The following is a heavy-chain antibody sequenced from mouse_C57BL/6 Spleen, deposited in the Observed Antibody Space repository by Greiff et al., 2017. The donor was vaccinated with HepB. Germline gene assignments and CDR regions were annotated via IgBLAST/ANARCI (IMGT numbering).Heavy chain of an antibody. D-gene: IGHD2-4*01. CDR1: GFTFSDYG. V-gene: IGHV5-17*01. CDR2: ISSGSSTI. J-gene: IGHJ3*01. CDR3: ARDDYGGGFAY. Sequence: EVKLMESGGGLVKPGGSLKLSCAASGFTFSDYGMHWVRQAPEKGLEWVAYISSGSSTIYYADTVKGRFTISRDNAKNTLFLQMTSLRSEDTAMYYCARDDYGGGFAYWGQGTLVTVSA.